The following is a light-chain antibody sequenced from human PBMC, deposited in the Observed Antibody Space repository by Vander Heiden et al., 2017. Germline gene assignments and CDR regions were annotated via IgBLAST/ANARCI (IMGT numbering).Light chain of an antibody. V-gene: IGKV4-1*01. J-gene: IGKJ1*01. CDR1: QSVLYSSNKKNY. CDR2: KAS. Sequence: DIVMIQSPDSLAVSLGERATINCKSSQSVLYSSNKKNYLAWYHQKPGQPPKLLIYKASTRESGVPDRFSGGGSGTDFTLTISNLQAEDVAVYYCQQYYSTPWTFGQGTKVEIK. CDR3: QQYYSTPWT.